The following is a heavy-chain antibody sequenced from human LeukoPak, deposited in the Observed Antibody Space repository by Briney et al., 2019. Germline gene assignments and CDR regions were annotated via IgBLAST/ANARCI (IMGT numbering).Heavy chain of an antibody. CDR1: GFTFSDYY. V-gene: IGHV3-11*01. CDR2: ISSGTII. Sequence: GGSLRLSCAASGFTFSDYYMSWIRQAPGKGLECVSYISSGTIIYYADSVQGRFTISRDNANNSVYLQLNSLRAEDTAVYYCARRRWITAPFDYWGQGTLVTVSS. CDR3: ARRRWITAPFDY. D-gene: IGHD3-16*01. J-gene: IGHJ4*02.